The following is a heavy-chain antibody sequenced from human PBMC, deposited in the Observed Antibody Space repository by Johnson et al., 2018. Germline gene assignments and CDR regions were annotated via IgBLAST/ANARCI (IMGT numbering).Heavy chain of an antibody. J-gene: IGHJ6*02. D-gene: IGHD4-17*01. CDR1: EFTVNDTY. CDR2: VYNGDNT. Sequence: EVQLVESGGGLIQPGGSLRLSCEAFEFTVNDTYMAWVRQAPGKGLEWVSFVYNGDNTYYGDSVKGRFTISRDNYKNTLYLQMNRLRADDTAVYYCARVSGTSVTTRTWRPYYYSYAMDVWGRGTTVTVSS. V-gene: IGHV3-53*01. CDR3: ARVSGTSVTTRTWRPYYYSYAMDV.